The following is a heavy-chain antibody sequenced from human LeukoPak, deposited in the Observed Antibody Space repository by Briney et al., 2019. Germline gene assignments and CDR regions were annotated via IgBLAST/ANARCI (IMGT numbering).Heavy chain of an antibody. V-gene: IGHV3-21*01. Sequence: GGSLRLSCAASGFTFSTHSMNWVRQAPGEGLEWVSSISSGSSFIYYAGSVKGRFTISRDNAKNSLYLQMNSLRAEDTAVYYCAGSSGWYRGDYWGQGTLVTVSS. J-gene: IGHJ4*02. D-gene: IGHD6-19*01. CDR3: AGSSGWYRGDY. CDR2: ISSGSSFI. CDR1: GFTFSTHS.